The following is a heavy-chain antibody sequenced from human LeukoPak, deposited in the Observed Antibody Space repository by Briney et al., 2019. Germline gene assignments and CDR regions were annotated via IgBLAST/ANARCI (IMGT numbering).Heavy chain of an antibody. J-gene: IGHJ6*03. CDR1: GFTFSSYN. CDR3: ARDPYSGSYVDYYYYYYMDV. V-gene: IGHV3-21*01. CDR2: ITSSSSHI. Sequence: GSLRLSCAASGFTFSSYNMNWVRQAPGKGLEWVSSITSSSSHIYYADSVKGRFTISRDNAKNSLYLQIDSPRAEDTAVYYCARDPYSGSYVDYYYYYYMDVWGKGTTVTISS. D-gene: IGHD6-13*01.